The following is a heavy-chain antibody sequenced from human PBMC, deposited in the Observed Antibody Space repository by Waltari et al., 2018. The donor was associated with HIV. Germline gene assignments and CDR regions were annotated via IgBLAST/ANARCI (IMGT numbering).Heavy chain of an antibody. V-gene: IGHV4-59*11. J-gene: IGHJ5*02. CDR1: GGSISSHY. D-gene: IGHD3-22*01. CDR3: AGGYYDSSGYYYGYSP. CDR2: IYYSGST. Sequence: QVQLQESGPGLVKPSETLSFTCTVSGGSISSHYWSWIRQPPGKGLEWSGYIYYSGSTNYNPSLKSRVTIAVDTSKNQFSLKLSSMTAADAAVYYCAGGYYDSSGYYYGYSPWGQGTLVTVSS.